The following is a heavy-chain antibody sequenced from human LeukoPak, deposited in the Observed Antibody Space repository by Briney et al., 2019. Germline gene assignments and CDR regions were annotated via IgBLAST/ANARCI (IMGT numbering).Heavy chain of an antibody. V-gene: IGHV3-23*01. CDR2: ISGSGGST. CDR3: AKGDSGSYYKDLYYFDY. D-gene: IGHD1-26*01. Sequence: GGSLRLSCAASGFTFSSYAMSWVRQAPGKGLEWVSAISGSGGSTYYADSVKGRFTISRDNSKNTLYLQMNSLRAEDTAVYYCAKGDSGSYYKDLYYFDYWGQGTLVTVSS. CDR1: GFTFSSYA. J-gene: IGHJ4*02.